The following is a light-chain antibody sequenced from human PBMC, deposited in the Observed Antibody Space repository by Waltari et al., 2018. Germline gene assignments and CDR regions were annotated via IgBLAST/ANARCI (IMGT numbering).Light chain of an antibody. CDR1: LPTTESNT. V-gene: IGLV1-44*01. Sequence: QSVLTQPSSASGTPGQRVPTSCSGTLPTTESNTVHCYRQPPGTAPKLLIPGDNQRPSGVPDRFSGSKSGTSASLAISGLQSADEADYYCAGWDDSLNGPVFGGGTKLTVL. J-gene: IGLJ3*02. CDR2: GDN. CDR3: AGWDDSLNGPV.